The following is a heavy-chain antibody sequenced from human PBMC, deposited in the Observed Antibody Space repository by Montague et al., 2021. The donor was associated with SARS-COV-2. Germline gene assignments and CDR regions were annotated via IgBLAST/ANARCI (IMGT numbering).Heavy chain of an antibody. J-gene: IGHJ4*02. CDR3: AKDRVDDNGWSVDY. V-gene: IGHV3-23*01. CDR2: IGSNGGT. D-gene: IGHD6-19*01. Sequence: SLRLSCAASGFTFNNYAMTWVRQGPGKGLEWVSGIGSNGGTFYGDSVKGRFTIPRDNSKNTLCLQMNSLRVEDTALYFCAKDRVDDNGWSVDYWGQGTLVTVSS. CDR1: GFTFNNYA.